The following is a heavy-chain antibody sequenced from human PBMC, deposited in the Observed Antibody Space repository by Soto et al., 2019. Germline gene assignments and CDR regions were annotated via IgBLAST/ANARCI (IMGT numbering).Heavy chain of an antibody. V-gene: IGHV3-30*18. CDR2: ISYDGSNK. CDR1: GFTFSSYG. Sequence: QVQLVESGGGVVQPGRSLRLSCAASGFTFSSYGMHWVRQAPGKGLEWVAVISYDGSNKYYADSVKGRFTISRDNSKNTLYLQMNSLSAEDTAVYYCAKEVWSGPMDLWGQGTTVTGSS. D-gene: IGHD3-3*01. CDR3: AKEVWSGPMDL. J-gene: IGHJ6*02.